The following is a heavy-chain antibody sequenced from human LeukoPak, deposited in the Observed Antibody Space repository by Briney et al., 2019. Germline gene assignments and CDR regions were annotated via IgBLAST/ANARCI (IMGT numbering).Heavy chain of an antibody. CDR3: AATMLGAFDI. CDR1: GGSISSGGYY. D-gene: IGHD3-10*02. V-gene: IGHV4-31*03. J-gene: IGHJ3*02. CDR2: IYYSGST. Sequence: SETLSLTCTVSGGSISSGGYYWSWIRQHPGKGLEWIGYIYYSGSTYYNPSLKSRVTISVDTSKNQFSLKLSSVTAADTAVYYCAATMLGAFDIWGQGTMVTVSS.